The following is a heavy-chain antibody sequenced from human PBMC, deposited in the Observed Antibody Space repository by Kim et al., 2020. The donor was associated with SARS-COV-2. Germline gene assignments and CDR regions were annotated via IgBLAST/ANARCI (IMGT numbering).Heavy chain of an antibody. CDR2: ISGSGGST. CDR1: GFAFSSYD. Sequence: GGSLRLSCAASGFAFSSYDMNWVRQAPGKGLEWVSAISGSGGSTYYADSVKGRFTISRDKPKNTLYLQMNSLRAEDTAVYYCAKVVGAYYYYGMDVWGQGTTVTGS. J-gene: IGHJ6*02. V-gene: IGHV3-23*01. CDR3: AKVVGAYYYYGMDV. D-gene: IGHD1-26*01.